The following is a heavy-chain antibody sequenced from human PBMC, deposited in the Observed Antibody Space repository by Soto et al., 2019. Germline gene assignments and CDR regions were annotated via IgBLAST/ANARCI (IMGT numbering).Heavy chain of an antibody. CDR3: ARGYGASFLTGTRLFDY. V-gene: IGHV3-13*01. CDR1: GFTFSSYD. Sequence: GGSLRLSCAASGFTFSSYDMHWVRQATGKGLEWVSAIGTAGDTYYPGSVKGRFTISRENAKNSLYLQMNSLRAGDTAVYYCARGYGASFLTGTRLFDYWGQGTLVTVSS. J-gene: IGHJ4*02. D-gene: IGHD1-7*01. CDR2: IGTAGDT.